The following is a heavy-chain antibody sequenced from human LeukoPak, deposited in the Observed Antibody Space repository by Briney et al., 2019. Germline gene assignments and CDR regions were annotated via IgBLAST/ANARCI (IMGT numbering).Heavy chain of an antibody. CDR1: GFIFSSYA. J-gene: IGHJ4*02. CDR2: INQDGSEK. Sequence: GGSLRLSCAPSGFIFSSYAMHWVRQAPGKGLEWVANINQDGSEKYYVDSVKGRFTISRDNAKNSLYLQVNSLRAEDTAVYYCARGRYCSSTSCYKFDNWGQGTLVTVSS. V-gene: IGHV3-7*01. CDR3: ARGRYCSSTSCYKFDN. D-gene: IGHD2-2*02.